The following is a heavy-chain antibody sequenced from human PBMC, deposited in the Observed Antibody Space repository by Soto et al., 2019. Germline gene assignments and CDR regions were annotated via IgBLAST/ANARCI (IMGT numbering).Heavy chain of an antibody. CDR2: ISGRGDIT. CDR1: GFTFSTYA. Sequence: PGGSLRLSCAASGFTFSTYAMSWVRQAPGKGLEWVSAISGRGDITSYADSVKGRFTISRDNSKNTLYLQMNSLRAEDSAIYYCAKEGRLKAPDYWGQGTLVTVSS. D-gene: IGHD1-26*01. CDR3: AKEGRLKAPDY. J-gene: IGHJ4*02. V-gene: IGHV3-23*01.